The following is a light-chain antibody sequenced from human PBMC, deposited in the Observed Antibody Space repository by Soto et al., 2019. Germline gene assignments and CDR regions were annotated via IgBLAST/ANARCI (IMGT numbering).Light chain of an antibody. Sequence: DIVMTQSPDSLAVSLGERATINCKSSQSLLYSSNNKNYLAWYQQKPGQPPKLLFYWASTRESGVPDRFSGSGSETDFTHTISSLQAEDVAVYYCQQYYNTPHTFGPGTKVDIK. V-gene: IGKV4-1*01. CDR1: QSLLYSSNNKNY. J-gene: IGKJ3*01. CDR2: WAS. CDR3: QQYYNTPHT.